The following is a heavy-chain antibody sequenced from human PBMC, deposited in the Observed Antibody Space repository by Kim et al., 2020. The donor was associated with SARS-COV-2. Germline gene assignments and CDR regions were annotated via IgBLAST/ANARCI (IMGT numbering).Heavy chain of an antibody. D-gene: IGHD3-22*01. V-gene: IGHV3-30*04. CDR2: ISYDGSNK. CDR1: GYTFSSYA. J-gene: IGHJ4*02. CDR3: ARSSGYYLLDY. Sequence: GGSLRLSCAASGYTFSSYAMHWVRQAPGKGLEWVAVISYDGSNKYYADSVKGRFTISRDNSKNTLYLQMNSLRAEDTAVYYCARSSGYYLLDYWGQGTLVTVS.